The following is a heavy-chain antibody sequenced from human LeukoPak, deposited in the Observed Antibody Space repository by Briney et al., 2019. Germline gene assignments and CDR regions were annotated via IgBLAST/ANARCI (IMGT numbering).Heavy chain of an antibody. J-gene: IGHJ4*02. CDR3: AKDQGPICYFDY. D-gene: IGHD2-2*02. V-gene: IGHV3-23*01. CDR1: GFTLSSYA. Sequence: GGSLRLSCAASGFTLSSYAIRWVRQAPGKGLEWVSAISGSGGSTYYADSVKGRFTISRDKSKSTLYLQMNSLGAEDTVVYYCAKDQGPICYFDYWGQGTLVTVSS. CDR2: ISGSGGST.